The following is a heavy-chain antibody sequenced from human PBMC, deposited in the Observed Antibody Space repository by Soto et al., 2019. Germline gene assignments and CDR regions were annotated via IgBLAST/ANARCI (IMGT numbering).Heavy chain of an antibody. CDR1: GYTFSAYY. CDR3: MRGGWGDSPIDY. D-gene: IGHD1-26*01. V-gene: IGHV1-2*02. Sequence: QVYLLQSGAEVKKVGASVRVSCKTSGYTFSAYYVHWARRAPGRGFQWLGWINPSNEITTFSEFFQGRITMTRDTSTNTGHMELNRLTSDDTAVYYCMRGGWGDSPIDYWGQGTQVTVSS. CDR2: INPSNEIT. J-gene: IGHJ4*02.